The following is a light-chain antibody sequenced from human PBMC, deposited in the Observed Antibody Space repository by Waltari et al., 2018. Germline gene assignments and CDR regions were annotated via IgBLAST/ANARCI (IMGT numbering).Light chain of an antibody. CDR3: FASYRV. CDR1: TNDFDTYKY. Sequence: QSALTQPRSVSGSPGQSVTISCTGITNDFDTYKYVSWYQQQPGKAPKVIIYEVNKRPLGVPDRFSGSRSGSTASLTISGLQVDDEADYYCFASYRVFGGGTKLTVL. J-gene: IGLJ2*01. CDR2: EVN. V-gene: IGLV2-11*01.